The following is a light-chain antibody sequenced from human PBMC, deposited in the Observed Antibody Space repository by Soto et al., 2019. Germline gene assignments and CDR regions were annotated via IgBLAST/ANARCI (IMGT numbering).Light chain of an antibody. CDR2: DAS. Sequence: DIQMTQSPSTLSASVGDRVTITCRASQSISSWLAWYQQKPGNAPKLLIYDASSLESGVPPRFSGSGSGTEFTLSISSLQPADFATYYCQQYHTYPHTFGQGTKLEIK. V-gene: IGKV1-5*01. CDR3: QQYHTYPHT. J-gene: IGKJ2*01. CDR1: QSISSW.